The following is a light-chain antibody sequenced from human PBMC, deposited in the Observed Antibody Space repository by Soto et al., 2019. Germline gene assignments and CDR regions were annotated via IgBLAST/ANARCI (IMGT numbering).Light chain of an antibody. Sequence: IVMTQSPATLSVSPGEGATVSCRASQGFXSHFSWCEAKPGQAPRLLXYDASTRATGIPARLSGSGSGTEFTLTISSLQSEDFAVYYCQHYQGWTSTFGQGTKVDIK. CDR3: QHYQGWTST. V-gene: IGKV3-15*01. CDR1: QGFXSH. CDR2: DAS. J-gene: IGKJ1*01.